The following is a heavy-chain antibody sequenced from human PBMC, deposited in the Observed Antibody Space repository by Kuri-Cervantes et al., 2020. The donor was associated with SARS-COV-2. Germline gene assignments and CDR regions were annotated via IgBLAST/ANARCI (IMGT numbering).Heavy chain of an antibody. D-gene: IGHD6-19*01. CDR2: MNPNSGNT. Sequence: ASVKVSCKASGYTFTTSDINWVRQATGQGLEWMGWMNPNSGNTGYAQKFQGRVTITRNTSISTAYMELSSLRSEDTAVYYCARASLSGWYPPDYWGQGVMVTVSS. CDR3: ARASLSGWYPPDY. V-gene: IGHV1-8*03. CDR1: GYTFTTSD. J-gene: IGHJ4*02.